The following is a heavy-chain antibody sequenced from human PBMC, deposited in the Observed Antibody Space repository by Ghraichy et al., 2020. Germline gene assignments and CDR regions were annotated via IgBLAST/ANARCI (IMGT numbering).Heavy chain of an antibody. CDR2: INVHNGNT. J-gene: IGHJ3*01. D-gene: IGHD2/OR15-2a*01. V-gene: IGHV1-18*01. Sequence: ASVKVSCKTSGYTFTRHAINWVRQAPGQGLEWMGWINVHNGNTKSGQKFQGRVIMTTDTSTSTAYLELRSLRSDDTAIYYCARSPLLPTLYQLSPGGFDVWGQGTAVTVSS. CDR1: GYTFTRHA. CDR3: ARSPLLPTLYQLSPGGFDV.